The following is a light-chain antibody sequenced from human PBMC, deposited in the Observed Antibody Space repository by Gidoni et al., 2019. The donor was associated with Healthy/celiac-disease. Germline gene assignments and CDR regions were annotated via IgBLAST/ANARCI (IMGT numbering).Light chain of an antibody. CDR1: QSVSSN. CDR3: QQYNNWLLWT. Sequence: EIVMTQSPATLSVSPGERATLSCRASQSVSSNLAWYQQKPGQAPRLLIYDASTRATGIPARFSGSGSGTEFTLNISSLQSEDFAVYYCQQYNNWLLWTFGQGTKVEIK. V-gene: IGKV3-15*01. J-gene: IGKJ1*01. CDR2: DAS.